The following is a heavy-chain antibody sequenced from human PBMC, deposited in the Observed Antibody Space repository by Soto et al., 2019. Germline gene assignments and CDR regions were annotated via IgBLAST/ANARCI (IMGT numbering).Heavy chain of an antibody. V-gene: IGHV4-31*03. D-gene: IGHD2-15*01. CDR1: GGSISSGGYY. Sequence: SETLSLTCTVSGGSISSGGYYWSWIRQHPGKGLEWIGYIYYSGSTYYNPSLKSRVTISVDTSKNQFSLKLSSVTAADTAVYYCARAYPTGYCSGGSCYPFDYWGQGTLVTVSS. CDR2: IYYSGST. J-gene: IGHJ4*02. CDR3: ARAYPTGYCSGGSCYPFDY.